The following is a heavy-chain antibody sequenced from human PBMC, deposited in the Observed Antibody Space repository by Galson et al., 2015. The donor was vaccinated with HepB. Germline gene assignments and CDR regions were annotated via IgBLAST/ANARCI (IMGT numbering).Heavy chain of an antibody. CDR3: ARVRWVPAAMTPRGYYYGMDV. J-gene: IGHJ6*02. CDR1: GGSFSGYY. CDR2: INHSGST. D-gene: IGHD2-2*01. V-gene: IGHV4-34*01. Sequence: ETLSLTCAVYGGSFSGYYWSWIRQPPGKGLEWIGEINHSGSTNYNPSLKSRVTISVDTSKNQFSLKLSSVTAADTAVYYCARVRWVPAAMTPRGYYYGMDVWGQGTTVTVSS.